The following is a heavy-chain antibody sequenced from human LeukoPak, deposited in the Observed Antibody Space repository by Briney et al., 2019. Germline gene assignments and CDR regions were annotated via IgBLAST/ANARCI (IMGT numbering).Heavy chain of an antibody. D-gene: IGHD2-21*01. V-gene: IGHV4-59*01. J-gene: IGHJ4*02. CDR1: GGSISSYY. CDR2: IYYSGST. CDR3: ARASVDCGGECYGPFYN. Sequence: KPSETLSLTCTVSGGSISSYYWRWLRQPPGKGLEWIGYIYYSGSTNYNPSLKSRVTISVDTSKNQFSLKLSSVTAADTAVYYCARASVDCGGECYGPFYNWGQGTLVTVSS.